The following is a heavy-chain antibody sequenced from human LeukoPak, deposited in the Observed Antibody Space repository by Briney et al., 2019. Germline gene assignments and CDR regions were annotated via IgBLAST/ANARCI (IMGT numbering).Heavy chain of an antibody. CDR2: IKQDGSEK. Sequence: PGGSLRLSCAASGFTFSNYWMSWVRQAPGKGLECVANIKQDGSEKYYVDSVRGRFTISRDNAKNSLYLQVTSLRAEDTAVYYCARTGSWWQLLWCFDLWGRGTLVTVSS. J-gene: IGHJ2*01. CDR1: GFTFSNYW. D-gene: IGHD4-23*01. CDR3: ARTGSWWQLLWCFDL. V-gene: IGHV3-7*01.